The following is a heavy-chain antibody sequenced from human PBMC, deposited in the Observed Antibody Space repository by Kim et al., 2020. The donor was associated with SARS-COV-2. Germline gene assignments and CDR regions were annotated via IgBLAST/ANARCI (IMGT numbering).Heavy chain of an antibody. CDR2: INHSGST. D-gene: IGHD1-26*01. CDR3: ARGAYSGSHRNFDY. J-gene: IGHJ4*02. CDR1: GGSFSGYY. Sequence: SETLSLTCAVYGGSFSGYYWSWIRQPPGKGLEWIGEINHSGSTNYNPSLKSRVTISVDTSKNQFSLKLRSVTAADTAVYYCARGAYSGSHRNFDYWGQGTLVTVSS. V-gene: IGHV4-34*01.